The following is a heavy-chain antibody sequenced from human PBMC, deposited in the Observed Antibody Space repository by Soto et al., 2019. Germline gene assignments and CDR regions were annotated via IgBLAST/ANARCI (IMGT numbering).Heavy chain of an antibody. CDR2: IIGSGGYT. D-gene: IGHD3-22*01. CDR1: GFTFSSST. V-gene: IGHV3-23*01. J-gene: IGHJ4*02. CDR3: ARDEHYSDGSGYYHGRHYYFDY. Sequence: PGWSLRLSCAASGFTFSSSTMNWVRQAPGKGLEWVSAIIGSGGYTYYADSVKGRFTLSRDPSKNTLYLQMNSLRAEDTAVYYCARDEHYSDGSGYYHGRHYYFDYWGQGTLVTVSS.